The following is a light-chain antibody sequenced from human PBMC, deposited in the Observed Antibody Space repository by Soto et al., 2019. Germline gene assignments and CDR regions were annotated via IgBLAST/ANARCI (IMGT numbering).Light chain of an antibody. J-gene: IGLJ1*01. CDR3: SSFTSSITYV. V-gene: IGLV2-14*01. CDR2: DVT. Sequence: QSVLTQPASVSGSPGQSITISCTGTSSDVGGYNSVSWYRQDPGKAPKLMIYDVTNRPSGVSNRFSGSKSGNTASLTISGLQAEDEADYYCSSFTSSITYVFGTGTKATAL. CDR1: SSDVGGYNS.